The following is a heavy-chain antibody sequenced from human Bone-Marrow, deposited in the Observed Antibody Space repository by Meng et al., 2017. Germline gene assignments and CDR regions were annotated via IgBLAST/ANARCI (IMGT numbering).Heavy chain of an antibody. D-gene: IGHD7-27*01. CDR3: ARELGMDAFDL. CDR1: GYTSTTYD. CDR2: MNPNTGNT. Sequence: ASVKVSCKASGYTSTTYDINWVRQATGQGLEWMGWMNPNTGNTGYAQKFQGRVTMTRNTSISTAYMELRSLRSEDTAVYYCARELGMDAFDLWGQGTMVTVSS. V-gene: IGHV1-8*01. J-gene: IGHJ3*01.